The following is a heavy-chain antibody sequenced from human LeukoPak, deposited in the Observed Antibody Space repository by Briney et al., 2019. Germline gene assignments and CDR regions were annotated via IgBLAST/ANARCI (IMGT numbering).Heavy chain of an antibody. CDR2: IYTSGST. V-gene: IGHV4-61*02. CDR3: AREEANWGCLDY. CDR1: GGSISSGSYY. D-gene: IGHD7-27*01. Sequence: SQTLSLTCTVSGGSISSGSYYWSWIRPPAGKGLEWIGRIYTSGSTNYNPSLKSRVTISVDTSKNQFSLKLSSVTAADTAVYYCAREEANWGCLDYWGQGTLVTVSS. J-gene: IGHJ4*02.